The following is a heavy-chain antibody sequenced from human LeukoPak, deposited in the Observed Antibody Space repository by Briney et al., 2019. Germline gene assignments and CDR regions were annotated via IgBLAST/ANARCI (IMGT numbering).Heavy chain of an antibody. D-gene: IGHD3-10*01. J-gene: IGHJ6*03. CDR1: GFTFSSYW. Sequence: GGSLRLSCAASGFTFSSYWMHWVRKAPGKGLVWVSRIKSDGSTNYADSVKGRFTISRDNAKNTLSLQMNSLRAEDTGVYYCASGSGSYRTPYYYMDVWGTGTTVTVSS. CDR3: ASGSGSYRTPYYYMDV. CDR2: IKSDGST. V-gene: IGHV3-74*01.